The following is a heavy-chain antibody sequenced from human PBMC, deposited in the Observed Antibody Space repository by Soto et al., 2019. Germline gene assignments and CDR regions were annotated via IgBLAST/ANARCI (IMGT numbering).Heavy chain of an antibody. D-gene: IGHD3-10*01. CDR1: GFTFDDYA. V-gene: IGHV3-9*01. J-gene: IGHJ4*02. CDR2: ISWNSGSI. CDR3: AKVFRDLRDYYFDY. Sequence: GGSLRLSCAASGFTFDDYAMHWVRQAPGKGLEWVSGISWNSGSIGYADAVKGRFTISGDNAKNYLYLQMNSLRAEDTALYDCAKVFRDLRDYYFDYWGQGTLVTVSS.